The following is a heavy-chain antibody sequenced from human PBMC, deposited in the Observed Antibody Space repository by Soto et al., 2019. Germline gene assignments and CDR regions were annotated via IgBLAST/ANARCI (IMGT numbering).Heavy chain of an antibody. CDR1: GFTFSSYA. CDR2: ISSNGGST. D-gene: IGHD2-21*02. CDR3: VKQMVVTSPFYYYYYGMDV. Sequence: GGSLRLSCSASGFTFSSYAMHWVRQAPGKGLEYVSAISSNGGSTYYADSVKGRFTISRDNSKNTLYLQMSSLRAEDTAVYYCVKQMVVTSPFYYYYYGMDVWGQGTTVTVSS. J-gene: IGHJ6*02. V-gene: IGHV3-64D*06.